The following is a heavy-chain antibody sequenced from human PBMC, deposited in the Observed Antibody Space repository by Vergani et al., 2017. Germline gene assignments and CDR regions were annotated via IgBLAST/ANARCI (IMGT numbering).Heavy chain of an antibody. Sequence: EVQLVESGGGLVKPGGSLRLSCAASGFTFSNAWMSWVRQAPGKGLEWVGRIKSKTDGGTTDYAAPVKGRFTISRDDSKNTLYLQMNSLRAEDTAVYYCATSTVTTGRDYWGQGTLVTVSP. CDR1: GFTFSNAW. V-gene: IGHV3-15*01. J-gene: IGHJ4*02. CDR2: IKSKTDGGTT. CDR3: ATSTVTTGRDY. D-gene: IGHD4-17*01.